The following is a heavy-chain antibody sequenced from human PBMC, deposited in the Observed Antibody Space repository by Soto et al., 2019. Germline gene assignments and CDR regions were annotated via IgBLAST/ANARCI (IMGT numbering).Heavy chain of an antibody. CDR1: GFSLSTSGMC. J-gene: IGHJ6*02. V-gene: IGHV2-70*01. Sequence: SGPTLVNPTQTLTLTCTFSGFSLSTSGMCVSWIRQPPGKALEWLALIDWDDDKYYSTSLKTRVTIPKDTSKNQVVLTMTNMDPVDTATYYCARIHYYDSSGYDGMDVWGQGTTVTVSS. D-gene: IGHD3-22*01. CDR2: IDWDDDK. CDR3: ARIHYYDSSGYDGMDV.